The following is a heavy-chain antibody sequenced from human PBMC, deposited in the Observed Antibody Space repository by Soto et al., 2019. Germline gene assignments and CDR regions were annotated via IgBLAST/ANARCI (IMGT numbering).Heavy chain of an antibody. CDR3: AREGYSSSAGIDY. CDR2: IYHSGST. Sequence: SETLSLTCAVSGGSISSGGYSWSWIRQPPGKGLEWIGYIYHSGSTYYNPSLKSRVTISVDRSKNQFSLKLSSVTAADTAVYYCAREGYSSSAGIDYLGQGTLVTVSS. D-gene: IGHD6-6*01. J-gene: IGHJ4*02. CDR1: GGSISSGGYS. V-gene: IGHV4-30-2*01.